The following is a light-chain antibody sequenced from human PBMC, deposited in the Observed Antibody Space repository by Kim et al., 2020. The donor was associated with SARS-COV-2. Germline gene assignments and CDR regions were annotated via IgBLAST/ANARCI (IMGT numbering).Light chain of an antibody. Sequence: GQSGCVSCTGTSSDVGGYNYVSWYQPHPGKAPKLMIYDVSTRPSGVPDRFSGSKSGNTASLTISGLQAEDEADYYCCSYAGSYTWVFGGGTQLTVL. J-gene: IGLJ3*02. CDR3: CSYAGSYTWV. CDR1: SSDVGGYNY. CDR2: DVS. V-gene: IGLV2-11*01.